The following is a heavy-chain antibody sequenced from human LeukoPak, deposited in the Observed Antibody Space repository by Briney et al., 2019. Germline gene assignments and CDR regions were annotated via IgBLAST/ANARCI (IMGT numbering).Heavy chain of an antibody. CDR2: IWYDGSKK. J-gene: IGHJ6*02. D-gene: IGHD2-8*01. CDR1: GFTFNTYG. V-gene: IGHV3-33*01. CDR3: ARARHCTTTTCRPYDYGLDV. Sequence: GGSLRLSCAASGFTFNTYGMHWVRQAPGKGLEWVAVIWYDGSKKYYADSVKGRFTISRDNSQNTIYLQMNSLRADDTAIYYCARARHCTTTTCRPYDYGLDVWGQGTTVTVSS.